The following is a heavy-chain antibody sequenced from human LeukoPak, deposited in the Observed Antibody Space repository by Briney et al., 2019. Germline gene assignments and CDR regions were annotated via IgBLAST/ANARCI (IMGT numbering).Heavy chain of an antibody. CDR3: AKDFKVEAATVDAFDI. CDR2: IKHDGSNK. J-gene: IGHJ3*02. V-gene: IGHV3-30*02. Sequence: GGSLRLSCAASGLTFSSYCMHWVRQAPGKGLEWVAFIKHDGSNKYYADSVKGRFTISRDNSKNSLYLQMNSLRAEETGVYYCAKDFKVEAATVDAFDIWGQGTMVTVSS. D-gene: IGHD2-15*01. CDR1: GLTFSSYC.